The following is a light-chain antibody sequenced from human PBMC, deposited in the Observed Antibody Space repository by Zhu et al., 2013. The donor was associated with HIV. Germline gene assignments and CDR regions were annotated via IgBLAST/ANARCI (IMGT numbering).Light chain of an antibody. V-gene: IGLV1-51*01. CDR1: SSNIANNY. CDR2: DNN. Sequence: QSVLTQPPSVSAAPGQKVTISCSGSSSNIANNYVSWYQQLPRTAPKLLIYDNNNRPSGIPDRFSGSKSGTSATLGITGLQTGDEADYYCGTWDSSLSAYVFGTGTKVTVL. J-gene: IGLJ1*01. CDR3: GTWDSSLSAYV.